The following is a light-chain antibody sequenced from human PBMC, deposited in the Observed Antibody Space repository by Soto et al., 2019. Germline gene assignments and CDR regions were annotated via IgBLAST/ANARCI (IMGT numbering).Light chain of an antibody. V-gene: IGKV3-11*01. Sequence: EIVLTQSPATLSLSPGEGATLSCRASQNVGSYLAWYQQKPGQAPRLLIYDVFNRATGIPARFSGSGSGTDFTLTISSLEPEDFAVYFCQQSSAWPKTFGQGTKVDIK. CDR2: DVF. J-gene: IGKJ1*01. CDR3: QQSSAWPKT. CDR1: QNVGSY.